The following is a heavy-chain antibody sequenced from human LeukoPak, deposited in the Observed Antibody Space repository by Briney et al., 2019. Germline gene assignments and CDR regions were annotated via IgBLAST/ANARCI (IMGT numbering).Heavy chain of an antibody. CDR2: MNPNSGNT. V-gene: IGHV1-8*01. J-gene: IGHJ6*02. CDR3: ARTTSGSSSYGMDV. CDR1: GYTFTSYD. D-gene: IGHD1-26*01. Sequence: ASVKVSCKASGYTFTSYDINWVRQATGQGLEWMGWMNPNSGNTGYAQKFQGRVTMTRNTSISTAYMELSSLRPEDTAVYYCARTTSGSSSYGMDVWGQGTTVTVSS.